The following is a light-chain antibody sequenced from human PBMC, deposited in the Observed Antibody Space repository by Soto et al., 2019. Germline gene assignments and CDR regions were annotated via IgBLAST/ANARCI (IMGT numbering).Light chain of an antibody. J-gene: IGKJ1*01. Sequence: ESVLTQSPGTLSLSPGEGASLSCRASQSVSSNYLAWYQQKPGQAPRLLIYGASTRATGIPDRFSGSGSGTDFTLTISGLEPEDFAVYYCQQYGSSGTFGQGTKVDIK. V-gene: IGKV3-20*01. CDR1: QSVSSNY. CDR2: GAS. CDR3: QQYGSSGT.